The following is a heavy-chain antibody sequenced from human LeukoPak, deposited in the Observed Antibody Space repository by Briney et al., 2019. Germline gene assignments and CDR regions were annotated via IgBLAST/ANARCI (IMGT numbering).Heavy chain of an antibody. CDR3: ARDSSSQPDSFFDY. D-gene: IGHD6-6*01. CDR1: GFTFSDYY. V-gene: IGHV3-11*01. CDR2: ISSSGSTI. Sequence: GGSLRLSCAASGFTFSDYYMSWIRQAPGKGLEWVSYISSSGSTIYYADSVKGRFTISRDNAKDLLYLQMNSLRAEDTAVYYCARDSSSQPDSFFDYWGQGTLVTVSS. J-gene: IGHJ4*02.